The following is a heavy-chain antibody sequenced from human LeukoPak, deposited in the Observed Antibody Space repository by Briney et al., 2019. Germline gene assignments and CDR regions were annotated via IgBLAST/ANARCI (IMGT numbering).Heavy chain of an antibody. D-gene: IGHD3-10*01. CDR3: ARGVRGVQNWFDP. CDR1: GGTFSSYA. V-gene: IGHV1-69*13. CDR2: IIPIFGTA. J-gene: IGHJ5*02. Sequence: SVKVSCKASGGTFSSYAISWVRQAPGQGLEWMGGIIPIFGTANYAQKFQGRVTITADESTSTAYMELSSLRSEDTAVYYCARGVRGVQNWFDPWGQGTLVTVSS.